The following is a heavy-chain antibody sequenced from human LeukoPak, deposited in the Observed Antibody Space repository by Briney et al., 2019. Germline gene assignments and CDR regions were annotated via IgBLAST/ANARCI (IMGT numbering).Heavy chain of an antibody. Sequence: PGGSLRLSCAASGFTFDDYGMSWVRQAPGKGLEWVSGINWNGGSTGYADSVKGRFTISRDNAKNSLYLQMNSLRAEDTAVYYCARDSPRFNWNDEGYYYYMDVWGKGTTVTVSS. CDR3: ARDSPRFNWNDEGYYYYMDV. V-gene: IGHV3-20*04. J-gene: IGHJ6*03. CDR1: GFTFDDYG. D-gene: IGHD1-1*01. CDR2: INWNGGST.